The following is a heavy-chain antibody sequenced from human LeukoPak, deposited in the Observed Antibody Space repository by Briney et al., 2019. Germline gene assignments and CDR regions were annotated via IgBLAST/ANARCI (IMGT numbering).Heavy chain of an antibody. CDR3: AREGEAAVAGLDY. CDR1: GGSISNSNW. V-gene: IGHV4-4*02. Sequence: PSGTLSLTCAVSGGSISNSNWWSWVRQPPGKGLEWIGEIYHSGSTNYNPSLKSRVTISVDKSKNQFSLKLSSVTAADTAVYYCAREGEAAVAGLDYWGQGTLVTVSS. D-gene: IGHD6-19*01. CDR2: IYHSGST. J-gene: IGHJ4*02.